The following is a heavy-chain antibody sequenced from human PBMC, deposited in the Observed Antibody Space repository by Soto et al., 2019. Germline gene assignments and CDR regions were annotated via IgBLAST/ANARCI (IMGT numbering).Heavy chain of an antibody. D-gene: IGHD3-10*01. CDR2: IYYSGST. CDR1: GGSISSSSYY. Sequence: QLQLQESGPGLVKPSETLSLTCTVSGGSISSSSYYWGWIRQPPGKGLEWIGSIYYSGSTYYNPSLKSRVTISVDTSKSQFSLKFSSVTAADTAVYYCAGGSGSPGAVDYWGQGTLVTVSS. V-gene: IGHV4-39*01. J-gene: IGHJ4*02. CDR3: AGGSGSPGAVDY.